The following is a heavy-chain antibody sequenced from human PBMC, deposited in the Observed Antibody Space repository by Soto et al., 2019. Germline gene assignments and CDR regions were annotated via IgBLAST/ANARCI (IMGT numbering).Heavy chain of an antibody. D-gene: IGHD6-13*01. CDR2: IIPIFGTA. V-gene: IGHV1-69*13. CDR1: GGTFSSYA. Sequence: SVKVSCKASGGTFSSYAISWVRQAPGQGLEWMGGIIPIFGTANYAQKFQGRVTITADESTSTAYMELSSLRSEDTAVYYCASCSSHTLYYYYGMDVWGQATTVTVSS. CDR3: ASCSSHTLYYYYGMDV. J-gene: IGHJ6*02.